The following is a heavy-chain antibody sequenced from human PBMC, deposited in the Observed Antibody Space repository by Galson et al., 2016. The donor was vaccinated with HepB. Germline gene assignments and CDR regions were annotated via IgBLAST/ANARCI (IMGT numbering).Heavy chain of an antibody. J-gene: IGHJ5*01. V-gene: IGHV2-5*02. CDR1: GFSLSTNAEA. CDR3: AHTKSLWFGESFRGNKPTNWFDS. CDR2: IYWDDDK. D-gene: IGHD3-10*01. Sequence: PALVKPTQTLTLTCDFSGFSLSTNAEAVAWFRQPPGKALEWLGLIYWDDDKRYSPSLRSRLTITKDTSKDQVVLRMTNMDSVDTGTYYCAHTKSLWFGESFRGNKPTNWFDSWGQGILISASS.